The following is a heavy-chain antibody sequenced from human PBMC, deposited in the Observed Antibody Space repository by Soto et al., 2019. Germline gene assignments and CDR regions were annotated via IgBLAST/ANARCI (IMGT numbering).Heavy chain of an antibody. J-gene: IGHJ5*01. CDR2: INSNGSTI. Sequence: GGSLRLSCAASGFAFSDPYMSWIRQAPGKGLVWMSHINSNGSTIDYADSVKGRFTIYRDNAKKSLYLQMNSLRVDDTAVYYCARSCCDEQNWFASWGQGTLDTGSS. CDR3: ARSCCDEQNWFAS. D-gene: IGHD6-13*01. CDR1: GFAFSDPY. V-gene: IGHV3-11*04.